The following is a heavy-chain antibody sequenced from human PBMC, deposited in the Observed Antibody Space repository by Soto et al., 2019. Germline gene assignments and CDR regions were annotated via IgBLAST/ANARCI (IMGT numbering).Heavy chain of an antibody. Sequence: EVQLVESGGGLIQPGGSLRLSCVASGFAVSSKYMTWVRQAPGKGLEWVSVIYGGGTTYYADSVKGRFTISRDTSKNTLYLQMNSLRAEVTAVYYCVQTTGWPGFDFWGQGTLVTVSS. J-gene: IGHJ4*02. CDR3: VQTTGWPGFDF. CDR2: IYGGGTT. D-gene: IGHD6-19*01. CDR1: GFAVSSKY. V-gene: IGHV3-53*01.